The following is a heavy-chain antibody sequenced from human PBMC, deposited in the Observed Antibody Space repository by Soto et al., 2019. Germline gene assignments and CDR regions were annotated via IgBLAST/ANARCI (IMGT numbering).Heavy chain of an antibody. V-gene: IGHV3-30*18. CDR1: GFAFNKFG. Sequence: QVQLVESGGGVVQPGTSLRLSCEASGFAFNKFGMHWVRQAPGKGLEWVAFISYDGSYQYYADSVQGRLTITRDNSMNPLNMQLNSLRREDTAVYYCAKGGEVGGVLGDHWGQGTLVNVSS. CDR2: ISYDGSYQ. J-gene: IGHJ4*02. CDR3: AKGGEVGGVLGDH. D-gene: IGHD1-26*01.